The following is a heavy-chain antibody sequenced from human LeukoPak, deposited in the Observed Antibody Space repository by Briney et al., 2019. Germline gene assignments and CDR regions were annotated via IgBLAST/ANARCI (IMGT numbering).Heavy chain of an antibody. Sequence: QPGGSLRLSCAASGFTFSIYGMLWVRQAPGKGLEWVAVISYDGSNKYYADSVKGRFTISRDNSQNTLYLQMNSLGAEDTAVYYCAKKVADSSGYYSLDYWGQGTLVTVSS. D-gene: IGHD3-22*01. V-gene: IGHV3-30*18. CDR1: GFTFSIYG. J-gene: IGHJ4*02. CDR2: ISYDGSNK. CDR3: AKKVADSSGYYSLDY.